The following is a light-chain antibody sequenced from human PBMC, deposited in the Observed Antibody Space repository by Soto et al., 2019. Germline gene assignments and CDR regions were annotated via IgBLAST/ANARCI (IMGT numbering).Light chain of an antibody. V-gene: IGKV1-5*03. CDR1: QSISSW. J-gene: IGKJ5*01. Sequence: DIQMTQSPSTLSASVGDRVTITCRASQSISSWLAWYQQKPGKAPKLLIYKASSLESGVPSRFSGSGSGTEFTLTISSLQPDDFATYYCQQVITVGQGTRLEIK. CDR2: KAS. CDR3: QQVIT.